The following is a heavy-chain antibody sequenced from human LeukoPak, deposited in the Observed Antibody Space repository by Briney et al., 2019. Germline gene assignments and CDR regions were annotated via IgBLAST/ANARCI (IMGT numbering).Heavy chain of an antibody. Sequence: GGSLRLSCAASGFTFSSYGMHWVRQAPGKGLEWVAVIWYDGSNKYYADSVKGRFTISRDNSKNTLYLQTNSLRAGDTAVYYCARDGYSSSPGWFDPWGQGTLVTVSS. V-gene: IGHV3-33*01. D-gene: IGHD6-13*01. CDR1: GFTFSSYG. CDR2: IWYDGSNK. CDR3: ARDGYSSSPGWFDP. J-gene: IGHJ5*02.